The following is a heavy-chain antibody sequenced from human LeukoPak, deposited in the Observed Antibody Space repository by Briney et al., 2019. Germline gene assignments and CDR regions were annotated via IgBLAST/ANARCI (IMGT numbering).Heavy chain of an antibody. D-gene: IGHD5-24*01. Sequence: GGSLRLSCAASGFTFSTYSMNWVRQAPGKGLEWVSSISSSSSYIYYADSVKGRFTISRDNAKNSLYLQMNSLRAEDTAVYYCARAGGMATIALDYWGQGTLVTVSS. CDR2: ISSSSSYI. CDR1: GFTFSTYS. V-gene: IGHV3-21*01. J-gene: IGHJ4*02. CDR3: ARAGGMATIALDY.